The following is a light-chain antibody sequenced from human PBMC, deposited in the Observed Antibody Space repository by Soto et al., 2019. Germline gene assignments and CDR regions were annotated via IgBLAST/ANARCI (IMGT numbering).Light chain of an antibody. CDR1: SSYVGGYNY. CDR2: DVS. V-gene: IGLV2-11*01. J-gene: IGLJ1*01. CDR3: CSYAGSYSYV. Sequence: QSALTQPHSVSGSPGQSVAISCTGTSSYVGGYNYVSWYQQHPGKAPKLMIYDVSKRPSGVPDRFSGSKSGNTASLTISGLQAEDEADYYCCSYAGSYSYVLGTGTKLTVL.